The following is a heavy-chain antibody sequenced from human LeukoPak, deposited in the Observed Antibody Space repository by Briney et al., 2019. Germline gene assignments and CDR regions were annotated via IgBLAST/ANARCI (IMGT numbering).Heavy chain of an antibody. CDR2: IYLSGST. Sequence: PSETLSLTCTVSGGSVSSGSYYWSWIRQPPGKGLEWIGYIYLSGSTNYNPSLKSRVTISVDTSKNQFSLKLRSVTAADTAVYYCARDATPSSYWYFDLWGRGTLVTVSS. J-gene: IGHJ2*01. CDR1: GGSVSSGSYY. D-gene: IGHD2-15*01. V-gene: IGHV4-61*01. CDR3: ARDATPSSYWYFDL.